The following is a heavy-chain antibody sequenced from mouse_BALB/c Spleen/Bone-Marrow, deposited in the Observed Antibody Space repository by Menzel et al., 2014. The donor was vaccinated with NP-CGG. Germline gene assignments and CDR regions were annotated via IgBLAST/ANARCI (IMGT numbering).Heavy chain of an antibody. CDR2: IDPANGNT. J-gene: IGHJ3*01. Sequence: EVQVVESGAELVKPAASVKLSCTAYGFNITDTYMHWVKLRPQQVLEWIGRIDPANGNTKYDPKFQGKATITADTSSNTAYLQLSSLTSEDTAVYYCAMITTGAWFAYWCHGTLATVSA. D-gene: IGHD2-4*01. V-gene: IGHV14-3*02. CDR3: AMITTGAWFAY. CDR1: GFNITDTY.